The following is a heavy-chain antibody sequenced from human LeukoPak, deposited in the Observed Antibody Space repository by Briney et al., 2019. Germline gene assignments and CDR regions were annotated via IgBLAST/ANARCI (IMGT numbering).Heavy chain of an antibody. Sequence: ASVKVSCKASGYTFTSYGISWVRQAPGQGLEWMGWISAYNGNTNYAQKLQGRVTMTTDTSTSTAYMELRSLRSDDTAVYYCARDGGYCSSTSCYRPDAFDIWGQGTMVTVSS. CDR2: ISAYNGNT. CDR1: GYTFTSYG. CDR3: ARDGGYCSSTSCYRPDAFDI. V-gene: IGHV1-18*01. J-gene: IGHJ3*02. D-gene: IGHD2-2*01.